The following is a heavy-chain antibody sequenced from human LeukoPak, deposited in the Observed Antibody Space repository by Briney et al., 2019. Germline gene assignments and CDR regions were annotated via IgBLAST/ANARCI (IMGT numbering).Heavy chain of an antibody. J-gene: IGHJ3*02. CDR1: GGSISSSNW. Sequence: PSETLSLTCVVSGGSISSSNWWSWVRQPPGKGLEWIGEIYHSGSTYYNPSLKSRVTISVDTSKNQFSLKLSSVTAADTAVYYCARADHYYDSSGYYYGTTTNDAFDIWGQGTMVTVSS. CDR3: ARADHYYDSSGYYYGTTTNDAFDI. V-gene: IGHV4-4*02. D-gene: IGHD3-22*01. CDR2: IYHSGST.